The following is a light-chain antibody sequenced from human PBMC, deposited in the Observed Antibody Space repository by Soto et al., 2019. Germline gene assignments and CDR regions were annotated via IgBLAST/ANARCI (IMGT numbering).Light chain of an antibody. J-gene: IGKJ2*01. Sequence: EIVLTQSPGTLSLSPGERATLSCRASQSVSSSYLAWYQQKPGQTPSLLIYGAPSRATGIPDRFSGSGSGTDFTLTISRLEPEDFAVYYCQQFGGTPPYTFGQGTKLEIK. CDR2: GAP. CDR1: QSVSSSY. V-gene: IGKV3-20*01. CDR3: QQFGGTPPYT.